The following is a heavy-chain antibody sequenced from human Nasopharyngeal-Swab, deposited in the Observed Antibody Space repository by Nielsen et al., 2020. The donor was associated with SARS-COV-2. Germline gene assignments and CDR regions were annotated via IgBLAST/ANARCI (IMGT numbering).Heavy chain of an antibody. CDR2: ISSSGSTI. J-gene: IGHJ5*02. CDR3: AREIIVVVPAAHNWFDP. Sequence: SLKISCAASGFTFSDYYMSWIRQAPGKGLEWVSYISSSGSTIYYADSVKGRFTISRDNAKNSLYLQMNSLRAEDTAVYYCAREIIVVVPAAHNWFDPWGQGTLVTVSS. D-gene: IGHD2-2*01. CDR1: GFTFSDYY. V-gene: IGHV3-11*01.